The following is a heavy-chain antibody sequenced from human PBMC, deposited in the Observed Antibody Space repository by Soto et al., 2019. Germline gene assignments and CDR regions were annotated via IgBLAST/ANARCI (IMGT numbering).Heavy chain of an antibody. J-gene: IGHJ6*02. CDR2: IIPIFGTA. D-gene: IGHD2-15*01. CDR1: GGTFSSYA. Sequence: GASVKVSCKASGGTFSSYAISWVRQAPGQGLEWMGGIIPIFGTANYAQKFQGRVTITADESTSTAYMELSSLRSEDTAVYYCARDRGYCSGGSCSSYYYGMDVWGQGTTVTVSS. V-gene: IGHV1-69*13. CDR3: ARDRGYCSGGSCSSYYYGMDV.